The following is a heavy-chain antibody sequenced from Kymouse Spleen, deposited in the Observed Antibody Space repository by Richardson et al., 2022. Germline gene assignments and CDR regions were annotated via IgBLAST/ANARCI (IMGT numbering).Heavy chain of an antibody. V-gene: IGHV4-39*01. CDR3: ASPCSGGSCPYWYFDL. D-gene: IGHD2-15*01. Sequence: QLQLQESGPGLVKPSETLSLTCTVSGGSISSSSYYWGWIRQPPGKGLEWIGSIYYSGSTYYNPSLKSRVTISVDTSKNQFSLKLSSVTAADTAVYYCASPCSGGSCPYWYFDLWGRGTLVTVSS. J-gene: IGHJ2*01. CDR2: IYYSGST. CDR1: GGSISSSSYY.